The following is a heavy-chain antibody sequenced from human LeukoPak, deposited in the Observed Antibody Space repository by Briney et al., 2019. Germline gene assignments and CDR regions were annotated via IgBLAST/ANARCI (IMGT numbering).Heavy chain of an antibody. Sequence: PSETLSLTCAVSGGSFSGYYWTWIRQSPGKGLEWIGEISSGGNTNENPSPSLKSRVTISVDTSKNQFSLKLSSVTAADTAVYYCARLGRQQPSDYWGQGTLVTVSS. J-gene: IGHJ4*02. CDR2: ISSGGNT. CDR3: ARLGRQQPSDY. D-gene: IGHD6-13*01. CDR1: GGSFSGYY. V-gene: IGHV4-34*01.